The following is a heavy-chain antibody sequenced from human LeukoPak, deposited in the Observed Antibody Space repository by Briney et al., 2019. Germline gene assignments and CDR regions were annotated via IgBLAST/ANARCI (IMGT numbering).Heavy chain of an antibody. V-gene: IGHV3-23*01. CDR2: IHSSDGST. CDR3: AKDGGLWVSAHWGDS. J-gene: IGHJ4*02. CDR1: GFIFRNYA. D-gene: IGHD7-27*01. Sequence: GGSLRLSCAPSGFIFRNYAMSWVRQAPGKGLEWVSGIHSSDGSTYYTDSVKGRFTISRDDSKNTLYLQMNSLRAEDTAVYYCAKDGGLWVSAHWGDSWGRGTLVTVSS.